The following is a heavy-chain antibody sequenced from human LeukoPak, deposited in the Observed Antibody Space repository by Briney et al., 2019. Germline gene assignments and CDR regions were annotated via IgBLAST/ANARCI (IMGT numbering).Heavy chain of an antibody. CDR3: AKDGGDIVVVVAATLMYYFDY. CDR1: GFTFSSYS. J-gene: IGHJ4*02. Sequence: PGGSLRLSCAASGFTFSSYSMNWVRQAPGKGLEWVAVISYDGSNKYYADSVKGRFTISRDNSKNTLYLQMNSLRAEDTAVYYCAKDGGDIVVVVAATLMYYFDYWGQGTLVTVSS. CDR2: ISYDGSNK. D-gene: IGHD2-15*01. V-gene: IGHV3-30*18.